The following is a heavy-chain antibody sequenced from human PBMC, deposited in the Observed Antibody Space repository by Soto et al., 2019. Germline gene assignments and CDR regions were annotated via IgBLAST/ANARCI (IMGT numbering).Heavy chain of an antibody. Sequence: LSLTCAVSGYSISSGYYWGWIRQPPGKGLEWIGSIYHSGSTYYNPSLRSRVTISVDTSKNQFSLKLSSVTAADTAVYYCARLAWSSPFDYWGQGTLVTVSS. J-gene: IGHJ4*02. CDR3: ARLAWSSPFDY. D-gene: IGHD6-19*01. V-gene: IGHV4-38-2*01. CDR2: IYHSGST. CDR1: GYSISSGYY.